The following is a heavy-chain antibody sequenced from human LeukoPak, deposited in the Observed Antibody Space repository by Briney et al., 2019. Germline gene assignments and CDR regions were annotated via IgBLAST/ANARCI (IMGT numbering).Heavy chain of an antibody. CDR3: ARDLGDIVANNWLDP. V-gene: IGHV4-39*07. Sequence: SETLSLTCTVSGGSLSSSSYYWGWIRQPPGKGLVWLGSIYYSGSTYYNPPRKSRVTISVDTSKNQFSLKLSSVTAADTAVYYCARDLGDIVANNWLDPWGQGTLVSVSS. J-gene: IGHJ5*02. CDR1: GGSLSSSSYY. CDR2: IYYSGST. D-gene: IGHD5-12*01.